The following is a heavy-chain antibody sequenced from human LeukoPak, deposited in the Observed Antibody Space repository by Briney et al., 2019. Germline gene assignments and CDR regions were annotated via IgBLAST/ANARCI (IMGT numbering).Heavy chain of an antibody. D-gene: IGHD3-22*01. CDR1: GGSISSYY. CDR2: IYYSGST. CDR3: ARSGDSSGYYYDAFDI. Sequence: SETLSLTCTVSGGSISSYYWSWIRQPPGKGLEWIGYIYYSGSTNYNPSLKSRVTISVDTSKTQFSLKLSSVTAADTAVYYCARSGDSSGYYYDAFDIWGQGTMVTVSS. V-gene: IGHV4-59*01. J-gene: IGHJ3*02.